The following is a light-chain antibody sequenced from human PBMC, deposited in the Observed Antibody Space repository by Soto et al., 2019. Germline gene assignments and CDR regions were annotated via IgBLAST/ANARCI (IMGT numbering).Light chain of an antibody. CDR2: EVS. CDR1: SSDVGGYNY. CDR3: SSYTSRSSLV. V-gene: IGLV2-14*01. Sequence: QSALTQPASVSGSPGQSITISCTGSSSDVGGYNYVSWYQQHPGKAPKLMIYEVSNRPSGVSNRFSGSKSANTASLTISGLQVEDEADYYCSSYTSRSSLVFGGGTQLTVL. J-gene: IGLJ2*01.